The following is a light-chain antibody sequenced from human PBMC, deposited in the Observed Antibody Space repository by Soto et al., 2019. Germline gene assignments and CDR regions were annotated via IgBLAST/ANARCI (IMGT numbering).Light chain of an antibody. CDR3: QQYGSSSWT. Sequence: ESVLTQSPDTLSLSPGERATLSCRASQSVSSSYLAWYQQKPGQPPRLVMYATSSRATGIPARFSGSGSGTDFTLTISRLEPEDFAVYYCQQYGSSSWTFGQGTKVDIK. J-gene: IGKJ1*01. CDR1: QSVSSSY. V-gene: IGKV3-20*01. CDR2: ATS.